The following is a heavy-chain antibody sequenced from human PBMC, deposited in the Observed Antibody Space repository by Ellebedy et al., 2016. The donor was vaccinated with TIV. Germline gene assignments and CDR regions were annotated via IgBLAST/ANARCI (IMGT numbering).Heavy chain of an antibody. CDR1: GYSFTSYW. Sequence: GESLKISXKGSGYSFTSYWISWVRQMPGKGLEWMGRVDPSDSYTNYSPSFQGHVTISADKSISTAYLQWSSLKASDTAMYYCARPGRGGIVGATGLNDAFDIWGQGTMVTVSS. CDR3: ARPGRGGIVGATGLNDAFDI. CDR2: VDPSDSYT. D-gene: IGHD1-26*01. V-gene: IGHV5-10-1*01. J-gene: IGHJ3*02.